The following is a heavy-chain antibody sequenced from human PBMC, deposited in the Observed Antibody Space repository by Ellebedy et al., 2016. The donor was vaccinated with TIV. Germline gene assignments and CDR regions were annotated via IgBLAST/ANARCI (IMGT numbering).Heavy chain of an antibody. CDR1: GYIFTDYW. J-gene: IGHJ2*01. V-gene: IGHV5-51*01. CDR3: ARHALGDSGWWYFDL. D-gene: IGHD5-12*01. Sequence: GESLKISCAASGYIFTDYWVAWVRQTPGLGLEWMGIIDPDDSDTRYSPSFQGQVTISGDRSSSSTYLQWSSLRASDTAMYYCARHALGDSGWWYFDLWGRGTLVTVSS. CDR2: IDPDDSDT.